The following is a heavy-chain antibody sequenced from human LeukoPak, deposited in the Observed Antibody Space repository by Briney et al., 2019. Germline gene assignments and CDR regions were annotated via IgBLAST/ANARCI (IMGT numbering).Heavy chain of an antibody. CDR2: INHSGST. V-gene: IGHV4-34*01. CDR3: ARAPTTVTTKGLGYYYYYGMDV. CDR1: GGSFSGYY. Sequence: SETLSLTCAVYGGSFSGYYWSWIRQPPGKGLEWIGEINHSGSTNYNPSLKSRVTISVDTSKNQFSLKLSSVTAADTAVCYCARAPTTVTTKGLGYYYYYGMDVWGKGTTVTVSP. J-gene: IGHJ6*04. D-gene: IGHD4-17*01.